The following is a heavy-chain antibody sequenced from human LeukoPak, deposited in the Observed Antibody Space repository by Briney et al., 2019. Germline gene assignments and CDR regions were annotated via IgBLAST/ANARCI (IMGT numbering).Heavy chain of an antibody. CDR3: ARDGPGELLLDY. CDR2: TYYRSKWYN. Sequence: SQALSLTCAISGDSVSSNSAAWNCIRQSPSRGLEWLGRTYYRSKWYNDYGTSVKGRITINPDTSKNQFSLQLNSVTPEDTAVYYCARDGPGELLLDYWGQGTLVTVSS. CDR1: GDSVSSNSAA. J-gene: IGHJ4*02. D-gene: IGHD1-7*01. V-gene: IGHV6-1*01.